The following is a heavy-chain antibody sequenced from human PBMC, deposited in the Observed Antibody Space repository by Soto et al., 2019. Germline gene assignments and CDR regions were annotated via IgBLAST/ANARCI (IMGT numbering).Heavy chain of an antibody. CDR2: IHPGDSDT. J-gene: IGHJ5*02. CDR3: ARHNRYSSTWFEGWFDP. V-gene: IGHV5-51*01. D-gene: IGHD6-13*01. CDR1: GYSFTNYW. Sequence: GESLKISCQGFGYSFTNYWVGWVRQIPGRGLEWMGIIHPGDSDTRYSPFFQGQVTISADKSISTAYLQWSSLKASDTAMYYCARHNRYSSTWFEGWFDPWGQGTVVTVSS.